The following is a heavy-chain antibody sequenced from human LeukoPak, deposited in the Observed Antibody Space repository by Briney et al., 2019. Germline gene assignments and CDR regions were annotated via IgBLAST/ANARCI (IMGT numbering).Heavy chain of an antibody. D-gene: IGHD6-13*01. J-gene: IGHJ4*02. CDR1: GGSISYYY. Sequence: SETLSLTCTVSGGSISYYYWNWIRQPAGKGLEWIGRIYTSGRTYYNPSLKSRVTISVDTSKNQFSLKLSSVTAADTAVYYCARAGRGYSSSWHDPHFDYWGQGTLVTVSS. CDR3: ARAGRGYSSSWHDPHFDY. CDR2: IYTSGRT. V-gene: IGHV4-4*07.